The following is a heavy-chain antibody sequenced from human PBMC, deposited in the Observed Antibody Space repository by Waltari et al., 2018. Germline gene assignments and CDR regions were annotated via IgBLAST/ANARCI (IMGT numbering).Heavy chain of an antibody. CDR1: GDSVRSGGYY. J-gene: IGHJ6*02. D-gene: IGHD3-3*01. V-gene: IGHV4-31*03. CDR2: ILHTGTP. Sequence: QVQLQESGPGLVKPSQTLSLTCTVSGDSVRSGGYYWTWIRQHPGKALEWVGFILHTGTPSYNPSLKNRVTIDSDTSKNEFSLRLTSMTAADTAVYYCARGILGATANSYYHHGLDVWGQGTAVTVSS. CDR3: ARGILGATANSYYHHGLDV.